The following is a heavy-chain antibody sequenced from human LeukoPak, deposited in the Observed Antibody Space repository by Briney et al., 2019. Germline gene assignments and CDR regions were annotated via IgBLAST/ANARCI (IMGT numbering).Heavy chain of an antibody. CDR2: INPSGGST. CDR1: GYSFTTYY. CDR3: AREGLTGSYLEY. D-gene: IGHD7-27*01. J-gene: IGHJ4*02. V-gene: IGHV1-46*04. Sequence: ASVKVSCKASGYSFTTYYIHWVRLAPGQGLEWMGVINPSGGSTRYAQKLQDRVTMTRDMSTSTVYMELSNLRSEDTAIYYCAREGLTGSYLEYWGQGTLVTVSS.